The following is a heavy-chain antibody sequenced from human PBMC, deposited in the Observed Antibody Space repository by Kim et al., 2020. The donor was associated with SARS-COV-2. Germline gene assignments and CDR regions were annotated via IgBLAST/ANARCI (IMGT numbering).Heavy chain of an antibody. CDR3: ARDMVVPTILYDY. V-gene: IGHV3-7*01. J-gene: IGHJ4*02. Sequence: GGSLRLSCAASGFTFSDFWMSWVRQAPGKGLEWVANIKQDGREKYYVDSVKGRFSISRDNAKNSLYLQMNSLRAEDTAVYYCARDMVVPTILYDYWGQGTLATVS. CDR2: IKQDGREK. CDR1: GFTFSDFW. D-gene: IGHD5-12*01.